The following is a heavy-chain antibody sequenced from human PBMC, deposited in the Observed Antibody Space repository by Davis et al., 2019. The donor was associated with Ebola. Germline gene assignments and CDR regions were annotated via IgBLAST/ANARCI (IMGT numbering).Heavy chain of an antibody. Sequence: GESLKISCAASGFTFSSSAMSWGRQAPGKGLEWVSSIGGSGGSIYYADSVKGRFTISRDNSKNTLYLQMNSLRAEDTAVYYCARSGSLDYWGQGTLVTVSS. J-gene: IGHJ4*02. D-gene: IGHD1-26*01. CDR3: ARSGSLDY. CDR1: GFTFSSSA. CDR2: IGGSGGSI. V-gene: IGHV3-23*01.